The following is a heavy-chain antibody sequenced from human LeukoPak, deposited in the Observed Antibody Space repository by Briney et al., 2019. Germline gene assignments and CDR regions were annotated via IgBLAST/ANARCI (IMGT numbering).Heavy chain of an antibody. CDR3: ATSDDSSGSD. D-gene: IGHD3-22*01. CDR1: GFTFSGYW. J-gene: IGHJ4*02. CDR2: INLDGSVE. Sequence: GGSLRLSCAASGFTFSGYWMSWVRQAPGKGLEWVANINLDGSVEHYVDSAKGRFTISRDNAKNSLYLQMNSLRAEDTALYYCATSDDSSGSDWGQGTLVTVSS. V-gene: IGHV3-7*01.